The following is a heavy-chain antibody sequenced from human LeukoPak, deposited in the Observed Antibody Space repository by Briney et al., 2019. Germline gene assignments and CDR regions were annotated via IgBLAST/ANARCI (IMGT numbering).Heavy chain of an antibody. D-gene: IGHD2-8*01. CDR2: IYSAGST. Sequence: GGSLRLSCAASGFTVSSTYMSWVRQAPGKGLEWASIIYSAGSTYYADSVKGRFTISRDNSKNTLYLQMNSLRAEDTAVYYCAKGHCTNGICWLDWGQGTLVTVSS. CDR1: GFTVSSTY. J-gene: IGHJ4*02. V-gene: IGHV3-53*01. CDR3: AKGHCTNGICWLD.